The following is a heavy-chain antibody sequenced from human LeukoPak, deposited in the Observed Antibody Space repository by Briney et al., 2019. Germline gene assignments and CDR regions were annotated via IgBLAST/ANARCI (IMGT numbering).Heavy chain of an antibody. CDR2: TYSSGSN. J-gene: IGHJ4*02. V-gene: IGHV4-4*07. CDR3: AREPTSGREPTSGRPLDY. CDR1: GGSISGYF. Sequence: SETLSLTCTVSGGSISGYFWSWIRQPAGKGLEWIGRTYSSGSNNYNPSLKSRVTMSLDTSKNHLSLNLSSVTAADTAVYYCAREPTSGREPTSGRPLDYWGQGTLVTVSS. D-gene: IGHD5-12*01.